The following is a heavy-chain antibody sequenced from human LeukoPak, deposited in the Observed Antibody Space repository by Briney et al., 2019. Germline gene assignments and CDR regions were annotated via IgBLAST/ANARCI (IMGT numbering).Heavy chain of an antibody. D-gene: IGHD6-13*01. V-gene: IGHV4-38-2*01. Sequence: PSETLSLTCAVSGYSISSGYYWGWIRQPPGKGLEWIGSIYHSGSTYYNPSLKSRVTISVDTSKNQFSLKLSSVTAADTAVYYCARHRDGYQFDDWGQGTLVTVSS. CDR1: GYSISSGYY. CDR2: IYHSGST. CDR3: ARHRDGYQFDD. J-gene: IGHJ4*02.